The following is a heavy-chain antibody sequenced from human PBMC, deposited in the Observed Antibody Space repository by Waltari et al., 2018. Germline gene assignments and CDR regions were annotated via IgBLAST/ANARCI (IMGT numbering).Heavy chain of an antibody. CDR3: AHSRGNWNSLDAFDI. V-gene: IGHV2-5*01. D-gene: IGHD1-20*01. CDR2: IYWNDNK. Sequence: QITLKESGPTLVRPTQTPTLTCTFSGFSLNTPGLGLAWIRQPPGKALEWLALIYWNDNKRYIPSLKSRLSVTKDTSTDQVVLTMTTMDPVDTGTYYCAHSRGNWNSLDAFDIWGQGTMVTVSS. J-gene: IGHJ3*02. CDR1: GFSLNTPGLG.